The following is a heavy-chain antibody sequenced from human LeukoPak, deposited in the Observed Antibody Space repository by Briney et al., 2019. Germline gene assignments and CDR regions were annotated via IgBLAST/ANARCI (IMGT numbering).Heavy chain of an antibody. CDR1: GFTFSSYS. V-gene: IGHV3-21*01. CDR2: ISSSSSYI. D-gene: IGHD1-26*01. J-gene: IGHJ5*02. Sequence: GGSLRLSCAASGFTFSSYSMNWVRQAPGKGLEWVSSISSSSSYIYYADSVNGRFTISRDNAKNSLYLQMNSLRAEDTAVYYCARDIVRARGFDPWGQGTLVTVSS. CDR3: ARDIVRARGFDP.